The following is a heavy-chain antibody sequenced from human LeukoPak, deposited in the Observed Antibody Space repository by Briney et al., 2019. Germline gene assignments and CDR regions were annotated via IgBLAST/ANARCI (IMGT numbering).Heavy chain of an antibody. CDR2: MNPNSGNT. J-gene: IGHJ4*02. CDR3: ARGQHYYDSSGYAQ. Sequence: GASVKVSCKASGYTFTSYDINWVRLATGQGLEWMGWMNPNSGNTGYAQRFQGRVTMTRNTSISTAYMELSSLRSEDTAVYYCARGQHYYDSSGYAQWGQGTLVTVSS. CDR1: GYTFTSYD. D-gene: IGHD3-22*01. V-gene: IGHV1-8*01.